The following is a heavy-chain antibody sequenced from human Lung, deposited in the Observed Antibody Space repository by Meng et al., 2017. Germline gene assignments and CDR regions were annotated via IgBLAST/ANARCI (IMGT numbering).Heavy chain of an antibody. Sequence: QVQLHRWGAGLLKPSETLSPTCVVSGGSFSDYYWSWIRQPPGKGLEWIGEINHSGSTNYNPSLESRATISVDTSQNNLSLKLSSVTAADSAVYYCARGPTTMAHDFDYWGQGTLVTVSS. J-gene: IGHJ4*02. CDR2: INHSGST. CDR3: ARGPTTMAHDFDY. D-gene: IGHD4-11*01. V-gene: IGHV4-34*01. CDR1: GGSFSDYY.